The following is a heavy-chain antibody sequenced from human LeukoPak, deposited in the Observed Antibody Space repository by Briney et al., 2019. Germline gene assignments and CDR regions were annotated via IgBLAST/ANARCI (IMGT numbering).Heavy chain of an antibody. D-gene: IGHD1-20*01. CDR3: ARARRVVTGTTRYYFDY. CDR2: ISAYNGNT. J-gene: IGHJ4*02. Sequence: ASVKVSCKASGYTFTSYGISWVRQAPGQGLEWMGWISAYNGNTNYAQKFQGRVTMTRNTSISTAYMELSSLRSEDTAVYYCARARRVVTGTTRYYFDYWGQGTLVTVSS. V-gene: IGHV1-18*01. CDR1: GYTFTSYG.